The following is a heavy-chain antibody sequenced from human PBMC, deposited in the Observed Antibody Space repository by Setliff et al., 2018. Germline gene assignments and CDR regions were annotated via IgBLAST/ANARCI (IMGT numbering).Heavy chain of an antibody. CDR1: GGSFSTYY. CDR2: INHSGST. V-gene: IGHV4-34*01. CDR3: ARDQKGVVPAAMKAFDI. J-gene: IGHJ3*02. D-gene: IGHD2-2*01. Sequence: SETLSLTCAVYGGSFSTYYWIWIRQPPGKGLEWIGEINHSGSTNSNPSLKSRVTISVDKSKNQFSLKLSSVTAADTAVYYCARDQKGVVPAAMKAFDIWGQGTMVTVSS.